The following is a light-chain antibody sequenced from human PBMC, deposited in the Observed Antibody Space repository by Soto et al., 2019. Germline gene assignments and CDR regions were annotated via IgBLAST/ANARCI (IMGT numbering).Light chain of an antibody. CDR2: GAS. CDR1: QSVSSN. Sequence: EIVMTQSPATLSVSPGERATPSCRASQSVSSNFAWYQQKPGQAPRLLIYGASTRATGIPARFSGSGSGTEFTLTISSLQSEDFAVYYCQQYNNWLTWTFGQGTKVEIK. CDR3: QQYNNWLTWT. J-gene: IGKJ1*01. V-gene: IGKV3-15*01.